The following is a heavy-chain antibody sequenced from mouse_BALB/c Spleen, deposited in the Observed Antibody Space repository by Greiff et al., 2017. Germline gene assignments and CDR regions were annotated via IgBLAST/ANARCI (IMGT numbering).Heavy chain of an antibody. J-gene: IGHJ1*01. V-gene: IGHV3-2*02. CDR1: GYSITSDYA. CDR2: ISYSGST. Sequence: EVMLVESGPGLVKPSQSLSLTCTVTGYSITSDYAWNWIRQFPGNKLEWMGYISYSGSTSYNPSLKSRISITRDTSKNQFFLQLNSVTTEDTATYYCARGGYYEYFDVWGAGTTVTVSS. D-gene: IGHD2-3*01. CDR3: ARGGYYEYFDV.